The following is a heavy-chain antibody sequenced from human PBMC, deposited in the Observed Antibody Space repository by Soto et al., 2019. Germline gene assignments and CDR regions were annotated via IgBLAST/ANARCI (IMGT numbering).Heavy chain of an antibody. V-gene: IGHV5-51*01. CDR3: ARHSYDSSGYKGYYYYGMDV. J-gene: IGHJ6*02. Sequence: PGESLKISCKGSGYSFTSYWIGWVRQMPGKGLEWMGIIYPGDSDTRYSPSFQGQVTISADKSISTAYLQWRSLKASDTAMYYCARHSYDSSGYKGYYYYGMDVWGQGTTVTVS. CDR2: IYPGDSDT. CDR1: GYSFTSYW. D-gene: IGHD3-22*01.